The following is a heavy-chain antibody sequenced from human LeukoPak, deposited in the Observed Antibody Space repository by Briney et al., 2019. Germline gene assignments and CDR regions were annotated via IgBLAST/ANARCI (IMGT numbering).Heavy chain of an antibody. D-gene: IGHD6-19*01. CDR1: GGSISSSSYF. V-gene: IGHV4-39*01. CDR2: FSYSGST. CDR3: AAGIAVANCDY. Sequence: SETLSLTCTVSGGSISSSSYFWGWIRQPPGKGLEWIGSFSYSGSTYYNPSLKSRVTISVDTSKNQFSLKLSSVTAADTAVYYCAAGIAVANCDYWGQGTLVTVSS. J-gene: IGHJ4*02.